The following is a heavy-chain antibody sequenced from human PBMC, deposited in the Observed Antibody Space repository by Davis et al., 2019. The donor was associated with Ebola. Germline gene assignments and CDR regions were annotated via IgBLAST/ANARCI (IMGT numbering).Heavy chain of an antibody. CDR3: AKAVTPSPYGASDI. V-gene: IGHV3-30*18. D-gene: IGHD2-21*02. J-gene: IGHJ3*02. CDR1: GFTFSRYA. CDR2: ISNDGSNE. Sequence: PGGSLRLSCATSGFTFSRYAIHWVRQAPGKGLEWAAGISNDGSNEYYVDSVKGRFTISRDNSKNTLYLQMNSLRAEDTAVYYCAKAVTPSPYGASDIWGQGTVVTVFS.